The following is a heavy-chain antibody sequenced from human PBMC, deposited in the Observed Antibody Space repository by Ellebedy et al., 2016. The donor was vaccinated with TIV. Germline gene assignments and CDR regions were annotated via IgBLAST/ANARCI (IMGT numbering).Heavy chain of an antibody. J-gene: IGHJ4*02. V-gene: IGHV3-43D*03. D-gene: IGHD2-21*02. CDR1: GFTFSSYW. CDR2: ISWDGGST. Sequence: GESLKISXEASGFTFSSYWMHWVRQAPGKGLVWVSLISWDGGSTYYADSVKGRFTISRDNSKSSLYLQMNSLRAEDTALYYCAKGVWGGGDSQVDYWGQGTLVTVSS. CDR3: AKGVWGGGDSQVDY.